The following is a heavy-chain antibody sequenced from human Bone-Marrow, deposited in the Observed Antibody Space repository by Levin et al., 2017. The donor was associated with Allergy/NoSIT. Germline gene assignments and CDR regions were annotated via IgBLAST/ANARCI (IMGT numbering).Heavy chain of an antibody. V-gene: IGHV3-23*01. J-gene: IGHJ4*02. Sequence: LSLSCAASGFTFSSYAMSWVRQAPGKGLEWVSGISGSGTATYYADSVKGRFTISRDNSKNTLYLQMNSLTAEDTAVYYCAKDVFSGTYLGQFDYWGQGTLVTVSS. CDR3: AKDVFSGTYLGQFDY. CDR2: ISGSGTAT. CDR1: GFTFSSYA. D-gene: IGHD1-26*01.